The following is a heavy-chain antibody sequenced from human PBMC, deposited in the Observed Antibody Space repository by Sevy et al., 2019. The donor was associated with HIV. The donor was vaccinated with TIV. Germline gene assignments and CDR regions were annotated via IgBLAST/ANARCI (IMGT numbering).Heavy chain of an antibody. CDR3: ARGYFGMDV. V-gene: IGHV3-7*01. Sequence: GGSLRLSCAASGFTFSNYWMNWVRQAPGKGLEWVANMREDGSEIHYVDSLKGRFTISRDNSKNSLYLQMNSLRAEDTAMYYRARGYFGMDVWGQGTTVTVSS. CDR2: MREDGSEI. J-gene: IGHJ6*02. CDR1: GFTFSNYW.